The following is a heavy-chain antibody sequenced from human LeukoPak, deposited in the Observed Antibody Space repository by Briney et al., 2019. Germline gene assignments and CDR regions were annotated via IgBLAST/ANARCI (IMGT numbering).Heavy chain of an antibody. D-gene: IGHD2-2*01. V-gene: IGHV4-34*01. CDR2: INHSGST. Sequence: SETLSLTCAVYGGSFSGYYWSWIRQPPGKGLEWIGEINHSGSTNYNPSLKSRVTISVDTSKNQFSLKLSSVTAADTAVYYCARLPSVVPAAIGQAWCFDPWGQGTLVTVSS. CDR3: ARLPSVVPAAIGQAWCFDP. CDR1: GGSFSGYY. J-gene: IGHJ5*02.